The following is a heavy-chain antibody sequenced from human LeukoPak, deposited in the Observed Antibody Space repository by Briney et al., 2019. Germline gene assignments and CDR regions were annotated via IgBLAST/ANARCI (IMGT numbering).Heavy chain of an antibody. V-gene: IGHV4-59*02. CDR1: GGSVNNYY. Sequence: PSETLSLTCIVSGGSVNNYYWSWIRQPPGKGLEWIGSVYHSGSTSYNPSLKSRVTISRDTSKNQFSLRLTSVTAADTAVYYCAREDSGTSGYVFDPWGQGTLVTVSS. CDR3: AREDSGTSGYVFDP. CDR2: VYHSGST. D-gene: IGHD3-22*01. J-gene: IGHJ5*02.